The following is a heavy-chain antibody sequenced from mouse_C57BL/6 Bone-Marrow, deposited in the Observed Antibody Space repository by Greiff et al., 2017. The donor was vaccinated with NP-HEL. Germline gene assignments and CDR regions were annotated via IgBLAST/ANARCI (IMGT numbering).Heavy chain of an antibody. CDR1: GFTFSDYG. Sequence: EVKLMESGGGLVQPGGSLKLSCAASGFTFSDYGMAWVRQAPRKGPEWVAFISNLAYSIYYADTVTGRFTLSRENAKNTLYLEMSMPSADDTAMYYCARHYYGFYDAMDYWGQGTSVTVSS. D-gene: IGHD1-1*01. J-gene: IGHJ4*01. V-gene: IGHV5-15*01. CDR2: ISNLAYSI. CDR3: ARHYYGFYDAMDY.